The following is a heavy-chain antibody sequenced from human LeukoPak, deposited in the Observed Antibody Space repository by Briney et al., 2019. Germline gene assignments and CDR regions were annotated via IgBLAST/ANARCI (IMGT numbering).Heavy chain of an antibody. D-gene: IGHD4-17*01. J-gene: IGHJ4*02. V-gene: IGHV3-33*01. CDR2: IWYDGRNK. Sequence: SVRPSCAASGFTFSSYGMHLVRQAPAKGLQWVAVIWYDGRNKYYADSVKGRFTISRDNSKNTLYLQMNSLRAEDTAVYYCAIDHYGDYGGHWGRGTLVPVSS. CDR1: GFTFSSYG. CDR3: AIDHYGDYGGH.